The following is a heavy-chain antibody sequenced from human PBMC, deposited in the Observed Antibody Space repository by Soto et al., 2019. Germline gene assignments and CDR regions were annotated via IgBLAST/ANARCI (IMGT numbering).Heavy chain of an antibody. CDR3: AHRRRHSSSSDYYYGMDV. J-gene: IGHJ6*02. CDR1: GFSLSTSGVD. D-gene: IGHD6-6*01. V-gene: IGHV2-5*02. CDR2: IYWDDDK. Sequence: QITLKESGPTLVKPTQTLTLTCTFSGFSLSTSGVDVGWIRQPPGKALEWLALIYWDDDKRYSPSLKSRLTITKDTSTNQVVLTMTNMDPVDTATYYCAHRRRHSSSSDYYYGMDVWGQGTTVTVSS.